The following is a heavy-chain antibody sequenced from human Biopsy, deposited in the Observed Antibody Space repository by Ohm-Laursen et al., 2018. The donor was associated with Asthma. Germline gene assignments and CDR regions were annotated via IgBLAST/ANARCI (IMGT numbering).Heavy chain of an antibody. J-gene: IGHJ6*02. D-gene: IGHD3-3*01. Sequence: SDTLSLTCSMYGLSSSAYYWTWIRQTPGKGLEWIGESDHRGNTNTNATLKSRVTMSKAKSANEFSLKMKSVTAADTAIYYCAGGPEWSGLDIWGQGTTVTVSS. CDR3: AGGPEWSGLDI. CDR1: GLSSSAYY. V-gene: IGHV4-34*01. CDR2: SDHRGNT.